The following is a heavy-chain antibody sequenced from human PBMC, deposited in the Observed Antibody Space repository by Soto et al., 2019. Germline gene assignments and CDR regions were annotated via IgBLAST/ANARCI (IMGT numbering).Heavy chain of an antibody. J-gene: IGHJ3*02. CDR1: GFSFGSYW. CDR3: ARRGAFPSAFDI. V-gene: IGHV3-74*01. CDR2: INSDGSST. Sequence: PGGSLRLSCATSGFSFGSYWMHWVRQAPGKGLVWVSRINSDGSSTSYADSVKGRFTISRDNAKNTLYLQMNSLRSEDTAVYYCARRGAFPSAFDIWGQGTMVTVSS. D-gene: IGHD1-26*01.